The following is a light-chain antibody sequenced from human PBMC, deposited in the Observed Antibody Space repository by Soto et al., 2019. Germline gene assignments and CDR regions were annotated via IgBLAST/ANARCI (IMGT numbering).Light chain of an antibody. CDR3: CSYAGSGTYV. V-gene: IGLV2-23*02. Sequence: QSALTQPASVSGSPGLSITISCTGTSSDVGSYDLVSWYQQHPGNAPKVMIYEVRRRPSGVSDRFSGSKSGNTASLTITGLQAEDEAEYYCCSYAGSGTYVFGTGTKLTVL. CDR1: SSDVGSYDL. J-gene: IGLJ1*01. CDR2: EVR.